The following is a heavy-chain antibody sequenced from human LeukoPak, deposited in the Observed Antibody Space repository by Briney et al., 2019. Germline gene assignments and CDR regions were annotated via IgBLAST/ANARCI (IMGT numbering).Heavy chain of an antibody. CDR2: IYSGGST. CDR1: GFTVSSNY. D-gene: IGHD3-3*01. V-gene: IGHV3-66*04. CDR3: ARQRGLTIFGVVIPHYFDY. Sequence: PGGSLRLSCAASGFTVSSNYMSCVRQAPGKGLEWVSVIYSGGSTYYADSVKGRFTISRDNSKNTLYLQMNSLRAEDTAVYYCARQRGLTIFGVVIPHYFDYWGQGTLVTVSS. J-gene: IGHJ4*02.